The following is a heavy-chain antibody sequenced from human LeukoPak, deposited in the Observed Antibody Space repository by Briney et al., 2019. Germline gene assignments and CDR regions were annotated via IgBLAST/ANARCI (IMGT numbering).Heavy chain of an antibody. CDR3: AKDLFTMVRGVYDAFDI. J-gene: IGHJ3*02. CDR1: GFTFSSYW. D-gene: IGHD3-10*01. Sequence: GGSLRLSCAASGFTFSSYWMSWVRQAPGKGLEWVANIKQDGSEKYYVDSVKGRFTISRDNAKNSLYLQMNSLRAEDTAVYYCAKDLFTMVRGVYDAFDIWGQGTMVTVSS. V-gene: IGHV3-7*01. CDR2: IKQDGSEK.